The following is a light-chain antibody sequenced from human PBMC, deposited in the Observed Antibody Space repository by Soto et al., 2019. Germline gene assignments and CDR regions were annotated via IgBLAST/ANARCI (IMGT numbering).Light chain of an antibody. CDR2: EVS. CDR1: SSDVGGYNF. CDR3: SSSTSTTTV. J-gene: IGLJ3*02. V-gene: IGLV2-14*01. Sequence: QSVLTQPASVSGSPGQSITISCTGTSSDVGGYNFVSWYQQHPGKAPKLMIYEVSNRPSGVSNRFSGSKSGNTASLNISGLLVEDEADYYCSSSTSTTTVFGGGTNVTVL.